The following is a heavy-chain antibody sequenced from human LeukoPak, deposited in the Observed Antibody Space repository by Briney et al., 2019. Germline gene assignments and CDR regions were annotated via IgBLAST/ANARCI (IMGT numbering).Heavy chain of an antibody. V-gene: IGHV5-51*01. Sequence: GESLKISCKGSGYSFTSYWIGWVRQLPGKRLEWMGIIYPGDSDTRYSPSFQGQVTISADKSISTAYLQWSSLKASDTAMYYCARHSYSSGWYSAVDYWGQGTLVTVSS. D-gene: IGHD6-19*01. J-gene: IGHJ4*02. CDR2: IYPGDSDT. CDR3: ARHSYSSGWYSAVDY. CDR1: GYSFTSYW.